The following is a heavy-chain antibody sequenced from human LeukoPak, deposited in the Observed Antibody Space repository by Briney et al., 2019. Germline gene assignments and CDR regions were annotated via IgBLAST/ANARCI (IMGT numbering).Heavy chain of an antibody. V-gene: IGHV3-74*01. J-gene: IGHJ4*02. Sequence: PGGSLRLSCAASGFGFSVNWMHWVRQAPGKGLVWVAHINEDGTSASHADSVKGRFTISRDNAKNTLYLQMNSLTVEDMAVYYCARVPTNSYGFGQWGQGSLVTVSS. D-gene: IGHD5-18*01. CDR1: GFGFSVNW. CDR3: ARVPTNSYGFGQ. CDR2: INEDGTSA.